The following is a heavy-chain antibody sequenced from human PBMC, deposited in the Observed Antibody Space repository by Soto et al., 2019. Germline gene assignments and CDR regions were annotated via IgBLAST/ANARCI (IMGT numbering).Heavy chain of an antibody. Sequence: EVQLVESGGGLVRPGGSLRLSCGASGFTFNKYGMNWVRQAPGKGLPWISYVSISSTIFYADSVKGRFTTSRDNAMNSRYLQMNSLRDEDTALYYWARDAYDSVWWSYRYLFDSWGQRTLVTVSS. CDR3: ARDAYDSVWWSYRYLFDS. D-gene: IGHD3-16*02. J-gene: IGHJ4*02. CDR2: VSISSTI. CDR1: GFTFNKYG. V-gene: IGHV3-48*02.